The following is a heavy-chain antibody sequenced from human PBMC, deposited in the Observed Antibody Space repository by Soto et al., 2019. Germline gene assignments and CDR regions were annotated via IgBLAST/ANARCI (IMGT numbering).Heavy chain of an antibody. Sequence: PSELLSLTWGVYWGTFRGYCWSCIRKTPGKGLEWIGEINHSGSTNYNPSLKSRVTISVDTSKNQFSLKLRSVTAADTAVYYCASSERGYSYGLGRIDYWGQGTLVTVSS. V-gene: IGHV4-34*09. J-gene: IGHJ4*02. CDR3: ASSERGYSYGLGRIDY. CDR1: WGTFRGYC. CDR2: INHSGST. D-gene: IGHD5-18*01.